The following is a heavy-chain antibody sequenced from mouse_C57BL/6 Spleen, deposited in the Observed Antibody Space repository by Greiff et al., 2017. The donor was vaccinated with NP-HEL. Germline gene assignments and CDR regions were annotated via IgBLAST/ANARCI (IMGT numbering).Heavy chain of an antibody. CDR1: GYTFTSYW. CDR3: ARRGTVVAYWYFDV. D-gene: IGHD1-1*01. Sequence: QVQLQQSGAELVKPGASVKLSCKASGYTFTSYWMHWVKQRPGQGLEWIGMIHPNSGSTNYNEKFKSKATLTVDKSSSTAYMQLSSLTSEDSAVYYCARRGTVVAYWYFDVWGTGTTVTVSS. CDR2: IHPNSGST. V-gene: IGHV1-64*01. J-gene: IGHJ1*03.